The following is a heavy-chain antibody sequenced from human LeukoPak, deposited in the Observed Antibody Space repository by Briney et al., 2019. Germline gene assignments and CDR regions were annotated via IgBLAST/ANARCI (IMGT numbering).Heavy chain of an antibody. Sequence: GGSLRLSCAASGFTFSSYAMSWVRQAPGKGLEWVSSVTASSRYTFYADSVKGRFTISRDNAKNSLYLQMNSLRAEDTAVYFCASDRGSYCSGGSCLDAFDIWGQGTMVTVSS. D-gene: IGHD2-15*01. CDR2: VTASSRYT. CDR3: ASDRGSYCSGGSCLDAFDI. CDR1: GFTFSSYA. V-gene: IGHV3-21*01. J-gene: IGHJ3*02.